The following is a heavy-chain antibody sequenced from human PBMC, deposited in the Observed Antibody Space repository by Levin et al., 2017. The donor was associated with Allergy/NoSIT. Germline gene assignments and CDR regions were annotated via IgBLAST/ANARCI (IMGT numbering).Heavy chain of an antibody. CDR3: ARDGYNWNYVGEGEGYYYYMDV. V-gene: IGHV3-30-3*01. CDR1: GFTFSNYA. J-gene: IGHJ6*03. CDR2: ISYDGSNK. Sequence: QTGGSLRLSCAASGFTFSNYAMPWVRQAPGKGLEWVAVISYDGSNKNYADSVKGRFTISRDISKNTLYLQMNSLRAEDTAVYYCARDGYNWNYVGEGEGYYYYMDVWGKGTTVTVSS. D-gene: IGHD1-7*01.